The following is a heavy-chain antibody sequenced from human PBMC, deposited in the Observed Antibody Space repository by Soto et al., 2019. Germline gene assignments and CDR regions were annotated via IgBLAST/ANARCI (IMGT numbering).Heavy chain of an antibody. CDR2: ISYDGSNK. D-gene: IGHD5-12*01. CDR1: GFTFNSYG. CDR3: AKDMAYSGSDY. Sequence: QVQLVESGGGVVQPGRSLRLSCAASGFTFNSYGMHWVRQAPGKGLEWVAVISYDGSNKYYADSVKGRFTISRDNSKNTLYLQMNSLRAEDTAVYYCAKDMAYSGSDYWGQGTLVTVSS. V-gene: IGHV3-30*18. J-gene: IGHJ4*02.